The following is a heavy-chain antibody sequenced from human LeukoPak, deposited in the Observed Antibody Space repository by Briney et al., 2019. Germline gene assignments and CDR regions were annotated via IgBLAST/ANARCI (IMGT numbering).Heavy chain of an antibody. D-gene: IGHD5-24*01. V-gene: IGHV1-2*02. Sequence: ASVKVSCKASGYTFTGYYMHWVRQAPGQGLEWMGWINPNSGGTNYAQRFQGRVTMTRDTSISTAYMELSRLRSDDTAVYYCARVSIRWLQSDYWGQGTLVTVSS. J-gene: IGHJ4*02. CDR3: ARVSIRWLQSDY. CDR1: GYTFTGYY. CDR2: INPNSGGT.